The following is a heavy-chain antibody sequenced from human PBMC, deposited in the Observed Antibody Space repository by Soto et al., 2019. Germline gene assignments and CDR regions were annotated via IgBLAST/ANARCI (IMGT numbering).Heavy chain of an antibody. Sequence: QTLSLTCAISGDSVSSTSAAWSLIRQSPSRGLEWLGRTYYRSKWYSDYAVSVKSRITINPDTSKNQFSLQLNSVTPEDTAVYYCARGSYYSGWVWGQGTLVTVSS. D-gene: IGHD6-19*01. J-gene: IGHJ4*02. V-gene: IGHV6-1*01. CDR1: GDSVSSTSAA. CDR2: TYYRSKWYS. CDR3: ARGSYYSGWV.